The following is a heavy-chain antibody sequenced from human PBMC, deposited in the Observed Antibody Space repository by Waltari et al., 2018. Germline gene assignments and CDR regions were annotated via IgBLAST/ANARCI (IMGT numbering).Heavy chain of an antibody. CDR2: INPNSGGT. V-gene: IGHV1-2*06. J-gene: IGHJ4*02. CDR1: GYTFTDYY. CDR3: ARGGPAIFGVLITKRFDY. Sequence: QVQLVQSGAEVKKPGASVKVSCKASGYTFTDYYMPWVRQAPGQGLGWMGRINPNSGGTNYTQKFQGRVTMTRDTSISTAYMELSRLRSDDTAVYYCARGGPAIFGVLITKRFDYWGQGTLVTVSS. D-gene: IGHD3-3*01.